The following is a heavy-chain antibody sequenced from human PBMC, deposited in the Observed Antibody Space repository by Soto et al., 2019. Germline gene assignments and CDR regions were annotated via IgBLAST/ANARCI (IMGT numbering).Heavy chain of an antibody. D-gene: IGHD6-13*01. V-gene: IGHV1-58*01. CDR3: AAEGIAAAGAYDY. Sequence: GASVKVSCKASGFTFTSSAVQWVRQARGQRLEWIGWIVVGSGNTNYAQRFQERVTITRDMSTSTAYMELSSLRSEDTAVYYCAAEGIAAAGAYDYWGQGTLVTVSS. J-gene: IGHJ4*02. CDR1: GFTFTSSA. CDR2: IVVGSGNT.